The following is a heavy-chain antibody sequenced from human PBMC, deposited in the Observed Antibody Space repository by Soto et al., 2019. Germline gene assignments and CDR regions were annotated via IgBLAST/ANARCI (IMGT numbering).Heavy chain of an antibody. J-gene: IGHJ3*02. CDR1: GGSISSGGYS. CDR3: ARTPYI. Sequence: QLQLQESGSGLVKPSQTLSLTCAVSGGSISSGGYSWSWIRQPPGKGLEWIGYIYYGSTYYNPSLKSRVTISVDRSKNQFSLKLSSVTAAETAVYYCARTPYIWGQGTMVTVSS. V-gene: IGHV4-30-2*01. CDR2: IYYGST.